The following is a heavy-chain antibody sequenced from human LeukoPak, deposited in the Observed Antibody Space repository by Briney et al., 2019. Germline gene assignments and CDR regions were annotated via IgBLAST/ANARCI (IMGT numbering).Heavy chain of an antibody. CDR3: ASFEWLVYYFDY. Sequence: PGGSLRLSCAASGFTFSSYSMNWVRQAPGKGLGWISYISSSSGTKYYADSVKGRFTISRDNAKNSLYLQMNSLRAEDTAVYYCASFEWLVYYFDYWGQGTLVTVSS. CDR1: GFTFSSYS. D-gene: IGHD6-19*01. J-gene: IGHJ4*02. CDR2: ISSSSGTK. V-gene: IGHV3-48*04.